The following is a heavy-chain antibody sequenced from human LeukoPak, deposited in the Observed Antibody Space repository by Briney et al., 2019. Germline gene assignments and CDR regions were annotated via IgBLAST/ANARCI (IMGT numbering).Heavy chain of an antibody. CDR1: GFTFSSYA. V-gene: IGHV3-23*01. J-gene: IGHJ4*02. CDR3: AREYGSGSYYTADY. CDR2: ISGSGGST. D-gene: IGHD3-10*01. Sequence: QPGASLRLSCAASGFTFSSYAMSWVRQAPGKGLEWVSAISGSGGSTYYADSVKGRFTISRDNSKNTLYLQMNSLRVEDTAVYYCAREYGSGSYYTADYWGQGTLVTVSS.